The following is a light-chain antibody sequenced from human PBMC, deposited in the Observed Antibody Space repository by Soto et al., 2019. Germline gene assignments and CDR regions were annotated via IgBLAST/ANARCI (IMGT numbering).Light chain of an antibody. CDR2: EGT. Sequence: QSVLTQPASVSGSPGQSITISCTGTSSDVGSYNFVSWYQQHPGKAPKLMIYEGTKRPSGVSNRFSGSKSGNTASLTISGLQAEDESDYYCCSYAGYSTLIFGGGTKLTVL. V-gene: IGLV2-23*01. CDR1: SSDVGSYNF. CDR3: CSYAGYSTLI. J-gene: IGLJ2*01.